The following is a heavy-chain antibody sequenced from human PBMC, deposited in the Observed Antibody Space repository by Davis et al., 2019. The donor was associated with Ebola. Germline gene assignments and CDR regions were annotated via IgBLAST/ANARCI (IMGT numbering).Heavy chain of an antibody. V-gene: IGHV3-21*01. CDR2: ISSSSSYI. D-gene: IGHD4-17*01. J-gene: IGHJ5*02. CDR3: ARQTTVTTRGGWFDP. Sequence: AGSLTLSCAVSGFTFSSYSMNWVRQPPGKGLEWVSSISSSSSYIYYAYPVKGRFTISRDNAKNSLYQQMNSLRAEDTAVYYCARQTTVTTRGGWFDPWGQGTLVTVSS. CDR1: GFTFSSYS.